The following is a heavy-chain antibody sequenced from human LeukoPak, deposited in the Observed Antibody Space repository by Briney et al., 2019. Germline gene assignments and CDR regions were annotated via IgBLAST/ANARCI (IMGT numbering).Heavy chain of an antibody. J-gene: IGHJ5*02. CDR1: GGTFSSYA. V-gene: IGHV1-69*01. CDR2: IIPIFGTA. D-gene: IGHD2-2*01. Sequence: EASVKVSCKASGGTFSSYAISWVRQAPGQGGEWMGGIIPIFGTANYAQKFQGRVTITADESTSTAYMELSSLRSEDTAVYYCARDGDCSSTSCYPNWFDPWGQGTLVTVSS. CDR3: ARDGDCSSTSCYPNWFDP.